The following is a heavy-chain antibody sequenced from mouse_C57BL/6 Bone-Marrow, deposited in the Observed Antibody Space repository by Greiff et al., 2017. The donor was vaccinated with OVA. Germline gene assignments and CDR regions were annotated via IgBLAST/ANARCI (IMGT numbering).Heavy chain of an antibody. D-gene: IGHD1-1*01. CDR1: GYTFTSYW. V-gene: IGHV1-61*01. Sequence: VKLQQPGAELVRPGSSVKLSCKASGYTFTSYWMDWVKQRPGQGLEWIGNIYPSDSETHYNQKFKDKATLTVDKSSSTAYMQLSSLTSEDSAVYYGARDYYYGSSYWYFDVWGTGTTVTVSS. J-gene: IGHJ1*03. CDR2: IYPSDSET. CDR3: ARDYYYGSSYWYFDV.